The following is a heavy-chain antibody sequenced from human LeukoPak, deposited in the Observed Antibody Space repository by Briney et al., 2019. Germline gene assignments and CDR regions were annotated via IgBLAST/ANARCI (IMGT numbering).Heavy chain of an antibody. J-gene: IGHJ4*02. Sequence: GGSLRLSCAASGFTFSSYGMHWVRQAPGKGLEWVAVIWYDGSNKYHADSVKGRFTISRDNSKNTLYLQMNSLRAEDTAVYYCASIAVADPDYWGQGTLVTVSS. CDR1: GFTFSSYG. D-gene: IGHD6-19*01. CDR3: ASIAVADPDY. V-gene: IGHV3-33*01. CDR2: IWYDGSNK.